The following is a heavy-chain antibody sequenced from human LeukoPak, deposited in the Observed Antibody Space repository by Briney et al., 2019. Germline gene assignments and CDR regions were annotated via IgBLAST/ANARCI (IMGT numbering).Heavy chain of an antibody. Sequence: GGSLRLSCAASGFTFSSYAMSWVRQAPGKGLEWVSAISGSGGSTYYADSVKGRLTISRDNSKNTLYLQMNSLRAEDTAVYYCTKDGYSSSWYAFDYWGQGTLVTVSS. V-gene: IGHV3-23*01. CDR2: ISGSGGST. J-gene: IGHJ4*02. D-gene: IGHD6-13*01. CDR1: GFTFSSYA. CDR3: TKDGYSSSWYAFDY.